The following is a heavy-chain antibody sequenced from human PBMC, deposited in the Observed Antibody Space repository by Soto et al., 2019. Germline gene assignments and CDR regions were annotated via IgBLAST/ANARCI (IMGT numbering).Heavy chain of an antibody. D-gene: IGHD6-13*01. V-gene: IGHV1-3*01. CDR3: ARRSSWSWYFDL. Sequence: ASVKVSCKASGYTFTSYAMHWVRQAPGQRLEWMGWINAGNGNTKYSQKFQGRVTITRDTSASTAYMELSSLRSEDTAVYYCARRSSWSWYFDLWGRGTLVTVS. CDR1: GYTFTSYA. CDR2: INAGNGNT. J-gene: IGHJ2*01.